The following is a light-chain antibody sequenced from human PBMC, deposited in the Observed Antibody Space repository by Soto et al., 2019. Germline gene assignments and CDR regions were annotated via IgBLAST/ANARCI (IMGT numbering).Light chain of an antibody. Sequence: IVVTQTPLSLSVTPGQPASISCKSGQSLLPSGGMHYLYWYLQKPGQSPQLMIYEDSNRFSGVPDMVSGSGSGTDVTLKFSRVEAEDVGIYYCMHSIQLPITFGQGTRLESK. CDR1: QSLLPSGGMHY. V-gene: IGKV2D-29*02. CDR3: MHSIQLPIT. J-gene: IGKJ5*01. CDR2: EDS.